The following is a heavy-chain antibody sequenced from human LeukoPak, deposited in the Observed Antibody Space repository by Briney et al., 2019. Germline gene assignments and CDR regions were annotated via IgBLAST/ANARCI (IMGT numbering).Heavy chain of an antibody. Sequence: PGGSLRLSCAASGLTVSSNYMTWVRQAPGKGLEWVSVIYSGGSQYYADSVKGRFSISRDNSKNTVYPQMNGLRAEDTAVYYCARDRRYCSGDSCYSGVDYWGQGTLVTVSS. J-gene: IGHJ4*02. D-gene: IGHD2-15*01. CDR3: ARDRRYCSGDSCYSGVDY. V-gene: IGHV3-53*01. CDR1: GLTVSSNY. CDR2: IYSGGSQ.